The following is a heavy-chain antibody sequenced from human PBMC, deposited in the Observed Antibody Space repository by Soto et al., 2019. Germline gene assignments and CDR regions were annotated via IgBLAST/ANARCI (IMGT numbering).Heavy chain of an antibody. V-gene: IGHV4-30-2*01. CDR1: GGSISSGGYS. CDR3: ARQGSY. J-gene: IGHJ4*01. CDR2: IYHSGST. Sequence: SSATQSITCAVSGGSISSGGYSWSWIRQPPGKGLEWIGYIYHSGSTYYNPSLKSRVTISVDRSKNQISLRLTSVTAADTAVYYCARQGSYWGHGTLVTVSS.